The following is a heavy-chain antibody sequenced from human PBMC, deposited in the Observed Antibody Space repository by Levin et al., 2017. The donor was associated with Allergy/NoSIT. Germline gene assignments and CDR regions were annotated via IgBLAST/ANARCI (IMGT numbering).Heavy chain of an antibody. J-gene: IGHJ4*02. V-gene: IGHV3-49*04. CDR1: GFTFGDYA. Sequence: GGSLRLSCTGSGFTFGDYAMSWVRQAPGKGLEWVGFIRNKAHGGTTEYAASVKGRLTISRDDSKSIAYLQMNSLKIEDTAVYFCARGGPPNYDYNWGSYRDGYFDYWGQGTLVTVSS. CDR3: ARGGPPNYDYNWGSYRDGYFDY. D-gene: IGHD3-16*02. CDR2: IRNKAHGGTT.